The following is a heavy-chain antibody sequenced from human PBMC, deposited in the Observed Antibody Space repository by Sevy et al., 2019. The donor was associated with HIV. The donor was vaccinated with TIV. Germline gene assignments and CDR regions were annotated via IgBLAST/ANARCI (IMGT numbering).Heavy chain of an antibody. V-gene: IGHV3-7*01. CDR2: IKQDGSEK. D-gene: IGHD5-12*01. J-gene: IGHJ4*02. CDR3: ARVQATIVATFDYFDY. Sequence: GGSLRLSCAASGFTFSSYWMSWVRQAPGKGLEWVANIKQDGSEKYYVDSVKGRFTISRDNAKNSLYLQMNSLRAEDTAVYYCARVQATIVATFDYFDYWGQGTLVTVSS. CDR1: GFTFSSYW.